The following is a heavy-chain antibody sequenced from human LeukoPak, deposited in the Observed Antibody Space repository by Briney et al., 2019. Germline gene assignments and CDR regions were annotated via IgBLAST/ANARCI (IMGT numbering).Heavy chain of an antibody. CDR2: LYYGGSN. CDR1: GVSIGSDY. V-gene: IGHV4-59*01. Sequence: KTSETLTLTCIVSGVSIGSDYWSWIRQPPGKGLEWIGYLYYGGSNNYNPSLRSRGSITVDTSKNQLSLRLSSVTATETAVYYFARDLIAENTHYYYGMDVWGQGTTVTVSS. D-gene: IGHD3-16*02. J-gene: IGHJ6*02. CDR3: ARDLIAENTHYYYGMDV.